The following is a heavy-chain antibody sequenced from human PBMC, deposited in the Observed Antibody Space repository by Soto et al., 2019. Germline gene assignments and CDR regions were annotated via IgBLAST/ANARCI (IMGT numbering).Heavy chain of an antibody. J-gene: IGHJ5*02. CDR2: ISAYNGNT. D-gene: IGHD3-10*01. CDR3: ARAQGDLEYDGNSWIANWFDP. V-gene: IGHV1-18*01. CDR1: GYTFTSYC. Sequence: ASVKVSCKASGYTFTSYCISWVLQAPGQGLEWMGWISAYNGNTNYAQKLQGRVTMTTDTSTSTAYMELRSLSSVTAADTAVYYCARAQGDLEYDGNSWIANWFDPWGQGTLVTVSS.